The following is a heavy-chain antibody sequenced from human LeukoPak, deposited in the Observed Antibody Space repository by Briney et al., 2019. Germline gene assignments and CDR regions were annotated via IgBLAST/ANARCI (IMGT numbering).Heavy chain of an antibody. CDR2: IKQDESEK. D-gene: IGHD1-26*01. CDR3: ARLVGDVTTWDC. CDR1: GFTGSNNY. J-gene: IGHJ4*02. Sequence: GGSLRLSCAASGFTGSNNYVSWVRQAPGKGLEWVASIKQDESEKYYVDSVKGRFTTSRDNAKSSLYLQMNALRGEDTAVYCCARLVGDVTTWDCWGQGTLVTVSS. V-gene: IGHV3-7*03.